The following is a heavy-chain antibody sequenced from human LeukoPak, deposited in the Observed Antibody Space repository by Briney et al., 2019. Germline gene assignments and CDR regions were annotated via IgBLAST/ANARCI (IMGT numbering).Heavy chain of an antibody. CDR2: INHSGST. CDR1: GGSFSGYY. V-gene: IGHV4-34*01. D-gene: IGHD1-26*01. J-gene: IGHJ3*02. CDR3: ARESLPHAFGI. Sequence: SETLSLTCAVYGGSFSGYYWSWIRQPPGKGLEWIGEINHSGSTNYNPSLKSRVTISVDTSKNQFSLKLSSVTAADTAVYYCARESLPHAFGIWGQGTMVTVSS.